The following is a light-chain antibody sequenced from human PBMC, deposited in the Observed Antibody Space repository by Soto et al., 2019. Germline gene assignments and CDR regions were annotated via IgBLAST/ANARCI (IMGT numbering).Light chain of an antibody. V-gene: IGLV4-69*01. Sequence: QLVLTQSPSASASLGASVKLTCTLSSGHSTYAIAWHQQPPEKGPRYLMKLNSDGSHSKGDGIPDRFSGSGSGAERYLTISSLQSEDEADYYCQTWGTGIVVFGGGTKLTVL. CDR3: QTWGTGIVV. J-gene: IGLJ2*01. CDR2: LNSDGSH. CDR1: SGHSTYA.